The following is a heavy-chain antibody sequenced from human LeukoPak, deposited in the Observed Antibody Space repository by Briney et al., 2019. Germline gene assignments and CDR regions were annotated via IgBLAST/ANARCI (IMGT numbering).Heavy chain of an antibody. CDR1: GGSISSYY. CDR3: AGRAQTTGWSFDY. J-gene: IGHJ4*02. V-gene: IGHV4-4*07. CDR2: IHTSGST. Sequence: SETLSLTCIVSGGSISSYYWSWIRQPAGKGLEWIGQIHTSGSTNYNPSLKSRVAMLVDTSKNQFSLELSSVTAADTAVYYCAGRAQTTGWSFDYWGQGALVTVSS. D-gene: IGHD6-19*01.